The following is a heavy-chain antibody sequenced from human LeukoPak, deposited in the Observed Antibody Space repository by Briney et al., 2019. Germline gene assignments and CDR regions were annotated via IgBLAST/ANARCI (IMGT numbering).Heavy chain of an antibody. V-gene: IGHV1-2*02. Sequence: GASVKVSCKASGYTFTDYYMHWVRQAPGQTFEWLAWINPKSGDTHYTQKFQGRVTVTTDTSITSVYMELSGLQSDDTAVYYCVRDLTGGSGDWGQGTLVTASS. CDR2: INPKSGDT. J-gene: IGHJ4*02. CDR3: VRDLTGGSGD. CDR1: GYTFTDYY. D-gene: IGHD6-19*01.